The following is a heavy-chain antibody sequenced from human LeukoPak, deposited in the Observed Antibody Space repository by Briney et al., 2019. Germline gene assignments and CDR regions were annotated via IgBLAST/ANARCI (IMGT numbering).Heavy chain of an antibody. CDR2: FDPEDGET. V-gene: IGHV1-24*01. Sequence: ASVKVSCKVSGYTLTELSMHWVRQAPGKGLEWMGGFDPEDGETIYAQKFQGGVTVTEDTSTDTAYMKLSSLRSEDTAVYYCATAKSLRYYYMDVWGKGTTVTVSS. J-gene: IGHJ6*03. CDR1: GYTLTELS. D-gene: IGHD4/OR15-4a*01. CDR3: ATAKSLRYYYMDV.